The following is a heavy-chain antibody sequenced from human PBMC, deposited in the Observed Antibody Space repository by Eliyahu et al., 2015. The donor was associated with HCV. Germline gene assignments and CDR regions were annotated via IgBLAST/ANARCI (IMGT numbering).Heavy chain of an antibody. Sequence: QVQLQESGPGLVKPSETLSLTCTVSGGSVSSXXYYWSWIRXPPGKGLEWIGYIYYSGSTNYNPSLKSRVTISVDTSKNQFSLKLSSVTAADTAVYYCARTHYYDSSGYYWFDPWGQGTLVTVSS. CDR3: ARTHYYDSSGYYWFDP. J-gene: IGHJ5*02. CDR2: IYYSGST. CDR1: GGSVSSXXYY. D-gene: IGHD3-22*01. V-gene: IGHV4-61*01.